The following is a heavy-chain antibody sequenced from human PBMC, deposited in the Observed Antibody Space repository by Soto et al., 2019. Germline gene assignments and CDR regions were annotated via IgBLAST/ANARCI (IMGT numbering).Heavy chain of an antibody. CDR2: ISHSGRT. D-gene: IGHD2-8*01. CDR1: GASLRSGSYY. V-gene: IGHV4-61*01. CDR3: SYGSAFDY. Sequence: PSETLSLTCTVSGASLRSGSYYWSWIRQPPGKGLEWIGYISHSGRTNYDSSLKSRLTMSVDTSQNQFSLQLNSVTAADTAVYVSSYGSAFDYWGQGTLVTVSS. J-gene: IGHJ4*02.